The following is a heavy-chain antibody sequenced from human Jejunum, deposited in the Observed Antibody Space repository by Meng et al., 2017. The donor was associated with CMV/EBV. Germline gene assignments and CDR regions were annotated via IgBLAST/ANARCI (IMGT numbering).Heavy chain of an antibody. CDR2: IYYSGIT. J-gene: IGHJ4*02. V-gene: IGHV4-39*07. D-gene: IGHD4-23*01. Sequence: QLPLQESGPGLVNPSETLSLTCTVSGGSISSSNYHWGWIRQPPGKGLEWIGSIYYSGITYYNPSLKSRVTISVDTSKNQFSLKLSSVTAADTAVYYCARDRTTTGVNYFDYWGQRTLVTVSS. CDR1: GGSISSSNYH. CDR3: ARDRTTTGVNYFDY.